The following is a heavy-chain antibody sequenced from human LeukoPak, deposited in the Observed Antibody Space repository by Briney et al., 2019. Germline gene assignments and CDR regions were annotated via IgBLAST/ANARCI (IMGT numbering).Heavy chain of an antibody. D-gene: IGHD6-6*01. CDR3: ARDSSSYYMDV. V-gene: IGHV2-5*02. J-gene: IGHJ6*03. CDR2: IYWDDDK. Sequence: SAPTLVNPTQTLTLTCTFSGFSLSTSGVGVGWIRQPPGKALEWLALIYWDDDKRYNPSLKSRLTITKDTSKNQVVLTMTNMDPVDTATYYCARDSSSYYMDVWGKGTTVTVSS. CDR1: GFSLSTSGVG.